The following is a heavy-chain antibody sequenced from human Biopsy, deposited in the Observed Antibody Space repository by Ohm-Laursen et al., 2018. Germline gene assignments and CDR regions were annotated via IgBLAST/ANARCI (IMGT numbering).Heavy chain of an antibody. CDR1: GFNFSAYG. V-gene: IGHV3-33*01. D-gene: IGHD3-10*01. Sequence: RSLRLSCSASGFNFSAYGMHWVRQAPDKGLEWVALTWDDGSHQYYADSVKGRFTISRENSKNSLYLHINTLRVEDTAVYYCVTDRLDDITKVRGIMTDWGQGTLVIVSS. CDR2: TWDDGSHQ. J-gene: IGHJ4*02. CDR3: VTDRLDDITKVRGIMTD.